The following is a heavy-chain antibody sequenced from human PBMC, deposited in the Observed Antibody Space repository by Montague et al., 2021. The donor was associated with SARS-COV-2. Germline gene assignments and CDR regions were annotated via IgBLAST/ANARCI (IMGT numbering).Heavy chain of an antibody. Sequence: SETLSLTCTVAGDSVSRSYWNWIRQSPGKGLEWIGNIYYYGSVNYNPSLKSRPTVSLDTSKNKLSLTLTSVTAADTATYYCARQITMIREPFDSWGQGTLVLVSS. V-gene: IGHV4-59*08. CDR2: IYYYGSV. J-gene: IGHJ4*02. CDR3: ARQITMIREPFDS. CDR1: GDSVSRSY. D-gene: IGHD3-10*01.